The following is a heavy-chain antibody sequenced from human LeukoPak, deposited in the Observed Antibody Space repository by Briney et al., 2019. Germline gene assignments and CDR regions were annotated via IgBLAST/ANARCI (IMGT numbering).Heavy chain of an antibody. CDR3: ARYRNNWNNGGEFFDY. J-gene: IGHJ4*02. CDR1: GGSFSGYY. V-gene: IGHV4-34*01. CDR2: INHSGST. Sequence: PSETLSLTCAVYGGSFSGYYWSWIRQPPGKGLEWIGEINHSGSTNYNPSLKSRVTISVDTSKNQFSLKLSSVTAADTAVYYCARYRNNWNNGGEFFDYWGQGTLVTVSS. D-gene: IGHD1-1*01.